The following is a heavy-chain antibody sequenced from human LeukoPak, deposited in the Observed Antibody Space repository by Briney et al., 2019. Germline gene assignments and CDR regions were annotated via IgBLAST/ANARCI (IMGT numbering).Heavy chain of an antibody. CDR2: ISGSDGST. V-gene: IGHV3-23*01. Sequence: GGTLRLSCAASGFTFSSYGMNWVRQAPGKGLEWVSAISGSDGSTYYADSVKGRFTISRDNSKNTLYLQMNSLRAEDTAVYYCAKVLSYGSGSYLDYWGQGTLVTVSS. CDR1: GFTFSSYG. D-gene: IGHD3-10*01. J-gene: IGHJ4*02. CDR3: AKVLSYGSGSYLDY.